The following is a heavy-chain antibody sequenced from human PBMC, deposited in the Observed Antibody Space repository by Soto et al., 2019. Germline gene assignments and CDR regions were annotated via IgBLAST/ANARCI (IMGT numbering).Heavy chain of an antibody. CDR3: ATLQGYSSTAWFDP. Sequence: SVKVSFKASGGTFSSYAISWLRQAPGLGLEWMGGIIPIFGTANYAQKFQGRVTITADESTSTAYMELSSLRSEDTAVYYCATLQGYSSTAWFDPWGQGTLVTVSS. CDR1: GGTFSSYA. J-gene: IGHJ5*02. V-gene: IGHV1-69*13. D-gene: IGHD6-13*01. CDR2: IIPIFGTA.